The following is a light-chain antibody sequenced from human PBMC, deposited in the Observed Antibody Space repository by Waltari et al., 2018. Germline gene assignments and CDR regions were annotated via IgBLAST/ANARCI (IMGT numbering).Light chain of an antibody. CDR3: QQYDISPLT. J-gene: IGKJ4*01. CDR2: GAA. CDR1: QTVRTTY. V-gene: IGKV3-20*01. Sequence: EIVLTQSPGTLSLSPGASATLSCRASQTVRTTYFAWYHRKPGQAPTLLIDGAASRATVMPDRFSGSGSGTGVSLTISSLEPEDFAVYYCQQYDISPLTFGGGTKVEMK.